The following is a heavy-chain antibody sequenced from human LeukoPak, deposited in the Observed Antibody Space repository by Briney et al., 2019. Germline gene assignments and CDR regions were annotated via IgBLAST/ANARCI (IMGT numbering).Heavy chain of an antibody. CDR2: ISGSDGST. J-gene: IGHJ6*03. D-gene: IGHD3-10*01. Sequence: GGSLRLSCAASGFTLRSYAMSWVRQAPGKGLEWVSAISGSDGSTYYADSVKGRFTISRDNSKNTLYLQMNSLRAEDTAVYYCAKDHDVLLWFGELLSYYMDVWGKGTTVTVSS. CDR1: GFTLRSYA. CDR3: AKDHDVLLWFGELLSYYMDV. V-gene: IGHV3-23*01.